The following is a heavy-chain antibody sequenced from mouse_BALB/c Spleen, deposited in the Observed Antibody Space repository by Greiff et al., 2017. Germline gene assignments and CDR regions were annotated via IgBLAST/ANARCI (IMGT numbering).Heavy chain of an antibody. V-gene: IGHV3-2*02. CDR2: ISYSGST. J-gene: IGHJ4*01. CDR1: GYSITSDYA. CDR3: ARSKGTTVVGDYAMDY. D-gene: IGHD1-1*01. Sequence: EVKLQESGPGLVKPSQSLSLTCTVTGYSITSDYAWNWIRQFPGNTLEWMGYISYSGSTSYNPSLKSRISITRDTSKNQFFLQLNSVTTEDTATYYCARSKGTTVVGDYAMDYWGQGTSVTVSS.